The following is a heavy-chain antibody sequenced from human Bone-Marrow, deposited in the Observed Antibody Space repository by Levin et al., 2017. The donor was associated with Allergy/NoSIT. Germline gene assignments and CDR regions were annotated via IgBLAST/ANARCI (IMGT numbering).Heavy chain of an antibody. Sequence: GGSLRLSCTASGFVFSRYSMNWARQAPGKGLDWVSSISIASNYIHYTDSVKGRFTISRDNANNSLFLQMDNLRAEDTAVYYCARVGGQWGQGTLVTVSS. J-gene: IGHJ4*02. CDR2: ISIASNYI. CDR1: GFVFSRYS. CDR3: ARVGGQ. V-gene: IGHV3-21*06. D-gene: IGHD1-26*01.